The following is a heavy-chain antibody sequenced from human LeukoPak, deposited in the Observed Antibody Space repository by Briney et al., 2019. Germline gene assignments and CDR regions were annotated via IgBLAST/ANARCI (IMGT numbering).Heavy chain of an antibody. Sequence: GASVKVSCKASGGTFSSYAISWVRQAPGQGLEWMGRIIPILGIANYAQKFQGRVTITADKSTSTAYMELSSLRSEDTAVYYCARDPDITMVRGVIKGRGPTPNLNWFDPWGQGTLVTVSS. CDR2: IIPILGIA. CDR3: ARDPDITMVRGVIKGRGPTPNLNWFDP. CDR1: GGTFSSYA. V-gene: IGHV1-69*04. J-gene: IGHJ5*02. D-gene: IGHD3-10*01.